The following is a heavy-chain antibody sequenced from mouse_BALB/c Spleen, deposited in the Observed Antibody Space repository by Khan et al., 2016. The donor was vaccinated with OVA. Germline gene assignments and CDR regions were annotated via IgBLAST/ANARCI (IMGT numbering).Heavy chain of an antibody. CDR2: INPSSGGT. V-gene: IGHV1S81*02. CDR1: GYTFTSYY. CDR3: TRAVYGSFAY. Sequence: QVQLKESGAELVKPGASVRLSCKASGYTFTSYYLYWVKQRPGQGLEWIGDINPSSGGTNFNEKFKSKATLTVDKSSSTAYIQLNSLTSEDSAVYYFTRAVYGSFAYWGQGTLVTVSS. J-gene: IGHJ3*01. D-gene: IGHD2-2*01.